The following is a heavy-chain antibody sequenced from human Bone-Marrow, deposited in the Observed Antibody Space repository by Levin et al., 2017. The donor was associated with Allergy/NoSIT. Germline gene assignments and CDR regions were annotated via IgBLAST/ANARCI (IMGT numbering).Heavy chain of an antibody. Sequence: GGSLRLSCAGSGFSFDDHAMHWVRQAPGKGLEWVSGISWNSGRIRYADSVKGRFTISRDNAKNSLYLQMNSLRAEDTALYYCAKDGSYYESSGYSHFDYWGQGPLVTVSS. CDR2: ISWNSGRI. CDR3: AKDGSYYESSGYSHFDY. V-gene: IGHV3-9*01. CDR1: GFSFDDHA. D-gene: IGHD3-22*01. J-gene: IGHJ4*02.